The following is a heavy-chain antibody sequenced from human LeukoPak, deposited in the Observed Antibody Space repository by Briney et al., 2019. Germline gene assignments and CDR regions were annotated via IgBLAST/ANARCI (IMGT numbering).Heavy chain of an antibody. CDR1: GYTFASYY. V-gene: IGHV1-46*01. CDR2: INPSGGST. D-gene: IGHD6-13*01. J-gene: IGHJ3*02. CDR3: ARDRYSGNDAFDI. Sequence: GASVKVSCKASGYTFASYYMHWVRQAPGQGLEWMGIINPSGGSTSYAQKFQGRVTMTRDMSTSTVYMELSSLRSEDTAVYYCARDRYSGNDAFDIWGQGTMVTVSS.